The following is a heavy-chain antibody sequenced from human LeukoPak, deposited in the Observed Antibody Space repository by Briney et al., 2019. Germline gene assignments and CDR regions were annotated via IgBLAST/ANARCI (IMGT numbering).Heavy chain of an antibody. Sequence: GRSLRLSCAASGFTFDDYAMHWVRQAPGKGLGWVSGISWNSGSIGYADSVKGRFTISRDNAKNSLYLQMNSLRAEDTALYYCAKGGYYDILTGYFFYFDYWGQGTLVTVSS. J-gene: IGHJ4*02. CDR3: AKGGYYDILTGYFFYFDY. D-gene: IGHD3-9*01. V-gene: IGHV3-9*01. CDR1: GFTFDDYA. CDR2: ISWNSGSI.